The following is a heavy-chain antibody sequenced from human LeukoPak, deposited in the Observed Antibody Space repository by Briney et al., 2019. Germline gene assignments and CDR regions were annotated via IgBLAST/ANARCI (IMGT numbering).Heavy chain of an antibody. J-gene: IGHJ6*02. V-gene: IGHV3-7*03. CDR3: ARGGGLDV. CDR1: GFSLGNYA. CDR2: INHNGNVN. D-gene: IGHD3-16*01. Sequence: PGGSLRLSCAASGFSLGNYAMSWARQAPGKGLEWVASINHNGNVNYYVDSVKGRFTISRDNAKNSLYLQMSNLRAEDTAVYFCARGGGLDVWGQGATVTVSS.